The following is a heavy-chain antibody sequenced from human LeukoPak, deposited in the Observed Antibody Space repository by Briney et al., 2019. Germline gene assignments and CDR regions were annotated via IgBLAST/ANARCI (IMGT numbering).Heavy chain of an antibody. CDR1: GGSISSYY. J-gene: IGHJ5*02. Sequence: SETLSLTCTVSGGSISSYYWSWIRQPPGKGLEWIGCIYYSGSTNYNPSLKSRVTISVDTSKNQFSLKLSSVTAADTAVYYCARGYDFWSGYPFDPWGQGTLVTVSS. D-gene: IGHD3-3*01. CDR2: IYYSGST. V-gene: IGHV4-59*01. CDR3: ARGYDFWSGYPFDP.